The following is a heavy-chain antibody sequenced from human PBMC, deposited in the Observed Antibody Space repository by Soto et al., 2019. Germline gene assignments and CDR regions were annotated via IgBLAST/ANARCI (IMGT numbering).Heavy chain of an antibody. J-gene: IGHJ2*01. CDR3: ARVPGYSSGWYWYFDL. CDR2: INSDGSST. D-gene: IGHD6-19*01. Sequence: GGSLRLSCVASGFTFSSYWMHWVRQAPGKGLVWVSRINSDGSSTSYADSVKGRFTISRDNVKNTLYLQMNSLRVEDTAVYYCARVPGYSSGWYWYFDLWGRGTLVTVSS. V-gene: IGHV3-74*01. CDR1: GFTFSSYW.